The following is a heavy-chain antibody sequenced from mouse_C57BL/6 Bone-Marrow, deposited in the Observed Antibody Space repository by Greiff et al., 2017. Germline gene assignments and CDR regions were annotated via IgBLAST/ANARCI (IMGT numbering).Heavy chain of an antibody. V-gene: IGHV5-6*02. Sequence: VMLVESGGDLVKPGGSLKLSCAASGFTFSSYGMSWVRQTPDKRLEWVATISSGGSYTYYPDSVKGRFTISRDNAKNTLYLQMSSLKSEDTAMYYCAKPWFAYWGQGTLVTVSA. J-gene: IGHJ3*01. CDR3: AKPWFAY. CDR1: GFTFSSYG. CDR2: ISSGGSYT.